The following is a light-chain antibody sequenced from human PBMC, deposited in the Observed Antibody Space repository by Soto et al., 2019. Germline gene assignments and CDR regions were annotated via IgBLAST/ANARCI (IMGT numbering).Light chain of an antibody. Sequence: DIEMTPSPSTLSASVGASVTIACCASQRINSWLAWYQQKPGKAHQLLIYAAYSLQSGVQSRFSGSGSGTDFTPTIRSLQPEECATYYCKQANSFPWAVGQGTKVDIK. V-gene: IGKV1-12*01. CDR1: QRINSW. CDR3: KQANSFPWA. CDR2: AAY. J-gene: IGKJ1*01.